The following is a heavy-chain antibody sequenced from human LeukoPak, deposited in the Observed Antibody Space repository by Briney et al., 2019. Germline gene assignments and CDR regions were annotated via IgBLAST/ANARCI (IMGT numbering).Heavy chain of an antibody. CDR2: VYYSGST. J-gene: IGHJ4*02. V-gene: IGHV4-39*01. Sequence: SETLSLTCTVSGGSISSSSYYWGWVRQPPGKGLEWIGTVYYSGSTNYSPTLKSRVTLSVDTSKNQFSLKLRSVTAADTAVYYCARLSSFDYWGQGTLVTVSS. CDR3: ARLSSFDY. CDR1: GGSISSSSYY.